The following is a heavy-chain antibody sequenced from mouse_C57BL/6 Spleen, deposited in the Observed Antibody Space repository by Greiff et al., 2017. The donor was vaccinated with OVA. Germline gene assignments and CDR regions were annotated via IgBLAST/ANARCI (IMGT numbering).Heavy chain of an antibody. J-gene: IGHJ3*01. CDR2: ISSGSSTI. Sequence: EVQLVESGGGLVKPGGSLKLSCAASGFTFSDYGMPWVRQAPEKGLEWVAYISSGSSTIYYADTVTGRFTISRDNAKNTLFLQMTSLRSEDTAMYYCANDYDGFADWGQGTLVTVSA. V-gene: IGHV5-17*01. CDR1: GFTFSDYG. D-gene: IGHD2-4*01. CDR3: ANDYDGFAD.